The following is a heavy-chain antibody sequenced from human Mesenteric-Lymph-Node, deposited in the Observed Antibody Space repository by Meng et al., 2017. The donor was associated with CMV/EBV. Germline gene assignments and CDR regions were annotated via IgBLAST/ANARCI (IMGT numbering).Heavy chain of an antibody. D-gene: IGHD3-3*01. V-gene: IGHV1-18*01. CDR1: GYTFTTYG. CDR2: ISANNGNP. CDR3: ARGGPVLRFLEWLPHY. J-gene: IGHJ4*02. Sequence: ASVKVSCKASGYTFTTYGLTWVRQAPGQGLEWMGGISANNGNPNYAQKLQGRVTMTTDTSTSTAYMELRSLRSDDTAVYYCARGGPVLRFLEWLPHYWGQGTLVTVSS.